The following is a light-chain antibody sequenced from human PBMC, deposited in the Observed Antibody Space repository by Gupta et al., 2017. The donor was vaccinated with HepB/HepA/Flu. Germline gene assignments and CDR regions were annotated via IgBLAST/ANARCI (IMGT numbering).Light chain of an antibody. CDR3: AAWDDSLSGWV. Sequence: QSVLTQPPSASGPPGQRVTISCSGNSSNIGSNYVYWYQQLTGTAPKLLIYRNNQRLSGVPDRFSGSKSGTSATVATSGLRAEEEADYYCAAWDDSLSGWVFGGGTKLTVL. CDR1: SSNIGSNY. CDR2: RNN. J-gene: IGLJ3*02. V-gene: IGLV1-47*01.